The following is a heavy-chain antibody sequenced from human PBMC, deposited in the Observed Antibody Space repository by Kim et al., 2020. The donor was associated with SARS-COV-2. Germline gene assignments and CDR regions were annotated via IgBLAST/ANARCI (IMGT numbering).Heavy chain of an antibody. V-gene: IGHV3-23*03. CDR1: GFTFSSYA. J-gene: IGHJ4*02. Sequence: GVSLRLSCAASGFTFSSYAMSWVRQAPGKGLEWVSVIYSGGSSTYYADSVKGRFTISRDNSKNTLYLQMNSLRAEDTAVYYCAKDHSRSYGHTFDYWGQG. CDR2: IYSGGSST. CDR3: AKDHSRSYGHTFDY. D-gene: IGHD5-18*01.